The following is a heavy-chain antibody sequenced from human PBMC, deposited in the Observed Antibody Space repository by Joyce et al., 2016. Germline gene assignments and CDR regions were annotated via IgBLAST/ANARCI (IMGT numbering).Heavy chain of an antibody. CDR1: GLSFRASH. V-gene: IGHV3-30-3*01. D-gene: IGHD2-21*02. CDR3: ARHFVMVPATGFDL. J-gene: IGHJ4*02. CDR2: ISSDGTKT. Sequence: QEQLLESGGGVVQPGGALRLSCVSSGLSFRASHMPWVRQSPGTGLEWLALISSDGTKTYSADSAKGRFTISRDNSKSTLYLQMNRLRPEDTAIYYCARHFVMVPATGFDLWGQGALVTVSS.